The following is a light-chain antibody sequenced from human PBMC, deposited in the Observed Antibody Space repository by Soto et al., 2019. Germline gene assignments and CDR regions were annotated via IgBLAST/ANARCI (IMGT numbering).Light chain of an antibody. Sequence: DIQMTQSPSSLSASVGDRVTITCRASQSISSYLSWYQQKPGKAPKLLIYAASSLQSEVPSRFSGSGSGTDFTLTISSLQSEDVAVYYCQQYYSFPTFGQGTKGDIK. CDR2: AAS. J-gene: IGKJ1*01. CDR1: QSISSY. CDR3: QQYYSFPT. V-gene: IGKV1-39*01.